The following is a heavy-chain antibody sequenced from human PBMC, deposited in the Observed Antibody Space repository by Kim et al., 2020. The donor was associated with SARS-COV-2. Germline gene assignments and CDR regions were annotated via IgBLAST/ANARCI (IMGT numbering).Heavy chain of an antibody. CDR1: GFIFSHYY. CDR3: ARPNSNSGWTFDY. CDR2: ARNKANGYTT. D-gene: IGHD6-25*01. Sequence: GGSLRLSCAASGFIFSHYYMDWVRQAPGKGLEWVGVARNKANGYTTEYAASVKGRFTVSRDGSENSLYLQMNSLKTEDTAIYYCARPNSNSGWTFDYWGQGALVIVSS. V-gene: IGHV3-72*01. J-gene: IGHJ4*02.